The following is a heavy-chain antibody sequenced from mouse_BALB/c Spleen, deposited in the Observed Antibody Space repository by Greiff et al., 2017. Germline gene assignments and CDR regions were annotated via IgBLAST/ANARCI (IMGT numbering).Heavy chain of an antibody. J-gene: IGHJ1*01. Sequence: ESGPGLVKPSQSLSLTCSVTGYSITSGYYWNWIRQFPGNKLEWMGYISYDGSNNYNPSLKNRISITRDTSKNQFFLKLNSVTTEDTATYYCARDWDKNFDVWGAGTTVTVSS. V-gene: IGHV3-6*02. CDR2: ISYDGSN. CDR3: ARDWDKNFDV. D-gene: IGHD4-1*01. CDR1: GYSITSGYY.